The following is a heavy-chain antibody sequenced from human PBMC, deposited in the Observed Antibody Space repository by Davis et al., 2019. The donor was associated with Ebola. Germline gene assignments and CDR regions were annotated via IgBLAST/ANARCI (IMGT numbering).Heavy chain of an antibody. CDR2: INHSGST. D-gene: IGHD3-22*01. CDR1: GGSFSGYY. V-gene: IGHV4-34*01. J-gene: IGHJ6*02. Sequence: SETLSLTCAVYGGSFSGYYWSWIRQPPGKGLEWIGEINHSGSTNYNPSLKSRVTISVDTSKNQFSLKLSSVTAADTAVYYCARGIGSHYYDSSGYGIYYYYYGMDVWGQGTTVTVSS. CDR3: ARGIGSHYYDSSGYGIYYYYYGMDV.